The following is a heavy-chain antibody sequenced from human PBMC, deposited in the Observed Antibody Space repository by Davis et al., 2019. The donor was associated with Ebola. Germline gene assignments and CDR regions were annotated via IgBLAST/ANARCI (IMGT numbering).Heavy chain of an antibody. V-gene: IGHV1-8*01. J-gene: IGHJ4*02. D-gene: IGHD2-21*01. CDR3: TRGYSPKCRGGDCVNDF. CDR1: GYIFSNYD. Sequence: ASVKVSCKASGYIFSNYDINWVRQASGQGLEWMGWMNAYSGTTGYVEKFKGRVTMTRNPSITTAYMELSSLTIDDTPVYYCTRGYSPKCRGGDCVNDFWGQGTLVTVSS. CDR2: MNAYSGTT.